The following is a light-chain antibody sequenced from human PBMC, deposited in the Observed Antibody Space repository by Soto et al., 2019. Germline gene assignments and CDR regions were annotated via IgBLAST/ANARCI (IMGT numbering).Light chain of an antibody. J-gene: IGLJ3*02. CDR2: KNN. V-gene: IGLV1-47*01. CDR3: AAWDDSLSAWV. CDR1: SYNVGKNL. Sequence: QSVLAQPPSASGTPGQRVTISCSGGSYNVGKNLVYWYQQRPGTAPKLIIFKNNQRPSGVPDRLSGSNSGSSASLAISGLRSEDEAEYFCAAWDDSLSAWVFGGGTKLTVL.